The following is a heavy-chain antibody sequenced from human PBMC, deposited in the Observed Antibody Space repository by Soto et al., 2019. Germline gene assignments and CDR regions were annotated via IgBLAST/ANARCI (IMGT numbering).Heavy chain of an antibody. Sequence: PSETLSLTCSVSGGSISSGYYYLSWILHPPGKGLEWIGNIYYSGNNYYNPSLKSRLIISIDTSQNQFSLKLGSVTAADTAVYYCARSSLYGMDVWGQCTPVTLSS. CDR2: IYYSGNN. CDR1: GGSISSGYYY. J-gene: IGHJ6*01. V-gene: IGHV4-30-4*01. D-gene: IGHD1-1*01. CDR3: ARSSLYGMDV.